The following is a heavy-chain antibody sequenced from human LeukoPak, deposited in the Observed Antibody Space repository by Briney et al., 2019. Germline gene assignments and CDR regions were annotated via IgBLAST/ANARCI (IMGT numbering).Heavy chain of an antibody. V-gene: IGHV3-21*01. CDR1: GFTFSSYS. J-gene: IGHJ4*02. CDR3: ARTNYDILTGLFDDY. Sequence: GGSLRLSCAASGFTFSSYSMNWVRQAPGKGLEWVSSISSSSSYIYYADSVKGRFTISRDNAKTSLYLQMNSLRAEDTAVYYCARTNYDILTGLFDDYWGQGTLVTVSS. CDR2: ISSSSSYI. D-gene: IGHD3-9*01.